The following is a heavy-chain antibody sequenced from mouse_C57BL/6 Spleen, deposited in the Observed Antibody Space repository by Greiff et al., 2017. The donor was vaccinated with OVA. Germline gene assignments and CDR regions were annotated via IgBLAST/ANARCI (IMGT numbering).Heavy chain of an antibody. V-gene: IGHV1-5*01. Sequence: VQLQQSGTVLARPGASVKMSCKTSGYTFTSYWMHWVKQRPGQGLEWIGAIYPGNSDTSYNQKFKGKAKLTAVTSASTAYMELSSLTNEDSAVYYCTFYGNYENWFAYWGQGTLVTVSA. J-gene: IGHJ3*01. CDR3: TFYGNYENWFAY. D-gene: IGHD2-1*01. CDR1: GYTFTSYW. CDR2: IYPGNSDT.